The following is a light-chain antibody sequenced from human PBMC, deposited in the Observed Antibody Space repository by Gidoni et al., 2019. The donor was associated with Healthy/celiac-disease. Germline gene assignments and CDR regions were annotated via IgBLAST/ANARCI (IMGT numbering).Light chain of an antibody. CDR3: SSYTSSSTDVV. CDR1: SSDVGVYNY. Sequence: HSALTQPASVSGSPGQSITIPCTGPSSDVGVYNYVSCYQQHPGKSPKLMIYDVSTRPSGVANRFSGSKSGNTASLTISGLQAEDEADYYCSSYTSSSTDVVFGGGTKLTVL. J-gene: IGLJ2*01. CDR2: DVS. V-gene: IGLV2-14*01.